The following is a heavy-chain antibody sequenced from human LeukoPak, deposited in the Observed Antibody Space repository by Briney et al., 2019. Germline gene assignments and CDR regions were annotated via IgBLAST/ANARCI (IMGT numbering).Heavy chain of an antibody. V-gene: IGHV3-30*18. D-gene: IGHD3-10*01. CDR1: GFTFSSYG. Sequence: GGSLRLSCAASGFTFSSYGMHWVGQAPGKGLEWVAVISYDGSNKYYADSVKGRFTISRDNSKNTLYLQMNSLRAEDTAVYYCAKDPRKRRVRGVIYFDYWGQGTLVTVSS. CDR2: ISYDGSNK. CDR3: AKDPRKRRVRGVIYFDY. J-gene: IGHJ4*02.